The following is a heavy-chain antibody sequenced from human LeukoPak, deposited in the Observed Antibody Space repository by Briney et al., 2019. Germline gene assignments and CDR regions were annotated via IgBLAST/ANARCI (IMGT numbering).Heavy chain of an antibody. J-gene: IGHJ4*02. V-gene: IGHV1-18*01. CDR3: ARDLSHYDSSGYPNY. CDR2: ISAYNGNT. Sequence: ASVKVSCKASGYTFSSYGISWVRQAPGQGLEWMGWISAYNGNTNYAQKFQGRVTMTTDTSTSTAYMELSSLRSEDTAVYYCARDLSHYDSSGYPNYWGQGTLVTVSS. CDR1: GYTFSSYG. D-gene: IGHD3-22*01.